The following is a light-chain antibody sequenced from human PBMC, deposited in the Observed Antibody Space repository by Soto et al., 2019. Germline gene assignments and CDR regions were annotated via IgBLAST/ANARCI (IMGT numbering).Light chain of an antibody. J-gene: IGKJ5*01. CDR1: QSVDNY. V-gene: IGKV3D-15*01. Sequence: LVLTHPPGTLSLSPWERATLSCRASQSVDNYLAWYQLKPGQAPRLLIYDASNRATGVPARFSGSGSGTEFTLTISSLQSEDFAVYYCQQYNNWPPITFGQGTRLEIK. CDR3: QQYNNWPPIT. CDR2: DAS.